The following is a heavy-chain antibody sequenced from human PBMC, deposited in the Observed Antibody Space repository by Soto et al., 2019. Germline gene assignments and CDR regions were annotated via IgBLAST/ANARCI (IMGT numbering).Heavy chain of an antibody. Sequence: PGGSLRLSCAASGFTFSNAWMSWVRQAPGKGLEWVGRIKSKTDGGTTDYAAPVKGRFTISRDDSKNTLYLQMNSLKTEDTAVYYCTTARVVRFSTYDAFDIWGQGTMVTVSS. V-gene: IGHV3-15*01. D-gene: IGHD3-3*01. CDR2: IKSKTDGGTT. CDR3: TTARVVRFSTYDAFDI. J-gene: IGHJ3*02. CDR1: GFTFSNAW.